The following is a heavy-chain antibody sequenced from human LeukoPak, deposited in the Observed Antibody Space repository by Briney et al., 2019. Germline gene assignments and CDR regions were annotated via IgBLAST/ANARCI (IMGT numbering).Heavy chain of an antibody. CDR3: AKPYYGSGAFDY. CDR1: GGTFSSYA. J-gene: IGHJ4*02. CDR2: IIHIFGTA. Sequence: SVKVSCKASGGTFSSYAISWVRQAPGQGLEWMGGIIHIFGTANYAQKFQGRVTITADESTSTAYMELSSLRSEDTAVYYCAKPYYGSGAFDYWGQGTLVTVSS. V-gene: IGHV1-69*13. D-gene: IGHD3-10*01.